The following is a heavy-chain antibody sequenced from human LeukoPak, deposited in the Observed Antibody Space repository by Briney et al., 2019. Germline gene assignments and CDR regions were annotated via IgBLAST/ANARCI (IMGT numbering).Heavy chain of an antibody. D-gene: IGHD3-22*01. CDR2: INHRRSA. CDR3: ARVRNYYDRTGYDRDAFDI. CDR1: GGSFSGYY. Sequence: ASETLSLTCAVYGGSFSGYYWSWIRQPPGKGLEWIGEINHRRSANYKVSLKSRVTISVDTSKKQVSLKLRSVTAADTAVYYCARVRNYYDRTGYDRDAFDIWGQGTMVTVSS. V-gene: IGHV4-34*01. J-gene: IGHJ3*02.